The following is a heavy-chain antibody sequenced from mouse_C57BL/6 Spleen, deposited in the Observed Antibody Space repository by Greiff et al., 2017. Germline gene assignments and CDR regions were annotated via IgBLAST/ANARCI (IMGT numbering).Heavy chain of an antibody. CDR3: AIYYGNYEHAMDY. V-gene: IGHV1-7*01. D-gene: IGHD2-1*01. CDR2: INPSSGYT. Sequence: QVQLKQSGAELAKPGASVKLSCKASGYTFTSYWMHWVKQRPGQGLEWIGYINPSSGYTKYNQKFKDKATLTADKSSSTAYMQLSSLTYEDSAVYYCAIYYGNYEHAMDYWGQGTSVTVAS. J-gene: IGHJ4*01. CDR1: GYTFTSYW.